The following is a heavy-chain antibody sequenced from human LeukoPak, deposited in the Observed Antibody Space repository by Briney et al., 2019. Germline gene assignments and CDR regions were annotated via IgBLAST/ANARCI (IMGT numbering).Heavy chain of an antibody. CDR2: IYYSGST. CDR1: GGSISSGDYY. CDR3: ARVGVRGVIITSDYFDY. Sequence: SETLSLTCTVSGGSISSGDYYWSWIRQPPGKGLEWFGYIYYSGSTYYNPSLKSRVTISVDTSKNQFSLKLSSVTAADTAVYYCARVGVRGVIITSDYFDYWGQGTLVTVSS. J-gene: IGHJ4*02. V-gene: IGHV4-30-4*01. D-gene: IGHD3-10*01.